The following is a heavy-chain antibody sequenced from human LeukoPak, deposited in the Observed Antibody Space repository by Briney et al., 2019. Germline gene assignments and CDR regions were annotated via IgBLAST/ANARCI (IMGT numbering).Heavy chain of an antibody. CDR3: VRGSRVYCGGDCYYY. D-gene: IGHD2-21*02. CDR2: INPSGST. Sequence: SETLSLTFTVFGXSFSGYYWSWIRQPPDKGVEWIGEINPSGSTNYNPSLKTRVTISTDTSKNHFSLNLNSVTAADTGVYYCVRGSRVYCGGDCYYYWGQGTLVTVSS. CDR1: GXSFSGYY. V-gene: IGHV4-34*01. J-gene: IGHJ4*02.